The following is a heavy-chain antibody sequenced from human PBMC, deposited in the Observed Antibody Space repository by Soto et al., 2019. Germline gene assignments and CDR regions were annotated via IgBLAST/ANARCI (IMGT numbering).Heavy chain of an antibody. CDR2: INHSGST. D-gene: IGHD4-17*01. Sequence: PLETLSLTCAVYGGSFSGYYWSWIRQPPGKGLEWIGEINHSGSTNYNPSLKSRVTISVDTSKNQFSLKLSSVTAADTAVYYCARVWVGLRLDKINWFDPWGQGTLVTVSS. CDR3: ARVWVGLRLDKINWFDP. J-gene: IGHJ5*02. V-gene: IGHV4-34*01. CDR1: GGSFSGYY.